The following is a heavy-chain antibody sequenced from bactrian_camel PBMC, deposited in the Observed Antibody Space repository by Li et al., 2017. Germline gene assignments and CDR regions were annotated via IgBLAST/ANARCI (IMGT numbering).Heavy chain of an antibody. V-gene: IGHV3S40*01. CDR3: AAGSDFGF. CDR1: GFTFRIAD. CDR2: IKSSGGTT. J-gene: IGHJ6*01. Sequence: VQLVESGGGLVQPGGSLRLSCAASGFTFRIADMSWVRQAPGKGLEWVSTIKSSGGTTYYADSLKGRFTISRDNAKSTLYLQMSGLSSEDSARYYCAAGSDFGFWGQGTQVTVS.